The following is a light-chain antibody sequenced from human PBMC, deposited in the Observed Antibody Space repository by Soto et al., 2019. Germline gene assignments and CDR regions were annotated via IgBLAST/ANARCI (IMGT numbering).Light chain of an antibody. CDR3: QQYYSTPLA. V-gene: IGKV4-1*01. CDR2: WAS. Sequence: DIVMTQSPDSLAVSLGERDTINCKSSQSVLYSSNNKNYLAWYQQKPRQPPKLLIYWASTRGSGVPDRFSGSGSGTDFALTISSLQAEDVAVYYCQQYYSTPLAFGQGTKVEIK. J-gene: IGKJ1*01. CDR1: QSVLYSSNNKNY.